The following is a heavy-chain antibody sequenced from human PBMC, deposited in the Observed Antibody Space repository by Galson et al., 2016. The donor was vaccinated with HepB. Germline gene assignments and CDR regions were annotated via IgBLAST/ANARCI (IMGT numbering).Heavy chain of an antibody. CDR2: IYYSGRT. CDR3: ARDASGGWYGFHYGMDV. CDR1: GASISGYY. J-gene: IGHJ6*02. V-gene: IGHV4-59*01. D-gene: IGHD6-19*01. Sequence: SETLSLTCTVSGASISGYYLSWIRQPPGKGLEWIGYIYYSGRTNYNPSLKSRVTISVDTSKNQFSLKLSSGTAADTAVYYCARDASGGWYGFHYGMDVWGQGPPVTVSS.